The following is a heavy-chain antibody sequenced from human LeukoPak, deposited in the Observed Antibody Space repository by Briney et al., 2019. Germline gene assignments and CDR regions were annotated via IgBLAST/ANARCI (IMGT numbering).Heavy chain of an antibody. CDR3: ARGIRFGGVVTATDAFDI. V-gene: IGHV1-69*13. CDR2: IIPIFGTA. CDR1: GGTFSSYA. Sequence: GASVKVSCKASGGTFSSYAISWVRQAPGQGLEWMGGIIPIFGTANYAQKFQGRVTITADESTGTAYMELSSLRSEDTAVYYCARGIRFGGVVTATDAFDIWGQGTMVTVSS. J-gene: IGHJ3*02. D-gene: IGHD2-21*02.